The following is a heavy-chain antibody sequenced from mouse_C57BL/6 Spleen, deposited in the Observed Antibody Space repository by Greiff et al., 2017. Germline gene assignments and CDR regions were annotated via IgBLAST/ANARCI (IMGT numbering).Heavy chain of an antibody. CDR2: ISYDGSN. CDR1: GYSITSGYY. J-gene: IGHJ4*01. V-gene: IGHV3-6*01. CDR3: ARDRRGYAMDY. Sequence: EVKLEESRPGLVKPSQSLSLTCSVTGYSITSGYYWNWIRQFPGNKLEWMGYISYDGSNNYNPSLKNRISITRDTSKNQFFLKLNSVTTEDTATYYCARDRRGYAMDYWGQGTSVTVSS.